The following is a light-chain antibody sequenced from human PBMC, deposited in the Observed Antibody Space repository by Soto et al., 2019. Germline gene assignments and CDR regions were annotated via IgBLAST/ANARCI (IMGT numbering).Light chain of an antibody. CDR3: SSYAGSNNVV. V-gene: IGLV2-8*01. J-gene: IGLJ2*01. CDR2: EVS. CDR1: MRDVGAYNL. Sequence: QSALTQPASVSGSAGQSITISCSGTMRDVGAYNLVSWYQQHPGTAPKLMIYEVSKRPSGVPDRFSGSKSGNTASLTVSGLQAEDEADYYCSSYAGSNNVVFGGGTKLTVL.